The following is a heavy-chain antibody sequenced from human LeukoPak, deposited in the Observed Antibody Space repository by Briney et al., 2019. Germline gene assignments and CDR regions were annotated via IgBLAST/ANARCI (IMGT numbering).Heavy chain of an antibody. Sequence: ASVKVSCKASGYTFTDYYIHWVRQAPGQGLEWMGWINPNSGGTNHAQKFQGRVTMTKDTSISTAYMELSRLRSDDTAVYFCASAIAVVDYWGQGTLVTVSS. CDR3: ASAIAVVDY. J-gene: IGHJ4*02. CDR2: INPNSGGT. V-gene: IGHV1-2*02. CDR1: GYTFTDYY. D-gene: IGHD6-19*01.